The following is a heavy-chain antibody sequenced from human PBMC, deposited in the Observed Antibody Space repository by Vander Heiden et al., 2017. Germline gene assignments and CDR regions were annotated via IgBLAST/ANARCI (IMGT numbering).Heavy chain of an antibody. D-gene: IGHD6-19*01. J-gene: IGHJ4*02. CDR2: IYPGDSDI. CDR1: GHTFTTYW. V-gene: IGHV5-51*01. CDR3: ASSYSSGWLGVDY. Sequence: EVQLVQSGAEEKTPGEALKIFCQGSGHTFTTYWIGWVRQLPGKGLEWMGIIYPGDSDIRYSPSFQGQVTISADKSLSTAYLQWDSLKASDSAMYYCASSYSSGWLGVDYWGQGTLVTVSS.